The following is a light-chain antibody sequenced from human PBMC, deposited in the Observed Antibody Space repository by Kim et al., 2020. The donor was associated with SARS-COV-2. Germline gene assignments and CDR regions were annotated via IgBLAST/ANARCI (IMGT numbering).Light chain of an antibody. Sequence: SPVARATLSCRTRQTICGLCLAGYQQKPGRAPKLLIFSVSNRATGIPDRFSGSWSGTDFTLTISRLEPEDFAVYHCQQYATVPPYTFGQGTKLEI. CDR1: QTICGLC. CDR2: SVS. J-gene: IGKJ2*01. V-gene: IGKV3-20*01. CDR3: QQYATVPPYT.